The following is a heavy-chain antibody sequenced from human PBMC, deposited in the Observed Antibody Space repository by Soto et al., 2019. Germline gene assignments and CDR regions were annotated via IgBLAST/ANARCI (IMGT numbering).Heavy chain of an antibody. CDR3: ANYWGTLVGGS. V-gene: IGHV3-23*01. Sequence: GGSLRLSCAASGFTFNDYAMTWVRQAPGKGLEWVSSISGSGGSTYYADSIKGRFTISRDNSKNTLHLQMNSLTAEDTAVYYCANYWGTLVGGSWGQGTQVTVSS. CDR1: GFTFNDYA. CDR2: ISGSGGST. J-gene: IGHJ5*02. D-gene: IGHD2-8*02.